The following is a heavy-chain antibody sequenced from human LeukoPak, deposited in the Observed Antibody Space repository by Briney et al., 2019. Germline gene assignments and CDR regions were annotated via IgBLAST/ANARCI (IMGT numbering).Heavy chain of an antibody. Sequence: GGSLRLSCAASGVTFSDHYMEWVRQAPGKGREWVGRIRNKANSYTTEYAASVKGRFTISRDDSKNSLYLQMNSLKIEDTAMYYCAGAMDDAFDIWGQGTMVTVSS. J-gene: IGHJ3*02. CDR3: AGAMDDAFDI. D-gene: IGHD3-10*01. V-gene: IGHV3-72*01. CDR2: IRNKANSYTT. CDR1: GVTFSDHY.